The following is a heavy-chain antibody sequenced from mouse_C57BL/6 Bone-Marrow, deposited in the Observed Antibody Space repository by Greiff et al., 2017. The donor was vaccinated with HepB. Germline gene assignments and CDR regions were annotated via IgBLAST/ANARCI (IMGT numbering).Heavy chain of an antibody. V-gene: IGHV5-15*01. D-gene: IGHD1-1*01. CDR2: ISNLAYSI. CDR3: ASPDYYGTKSFAY. J-gene: IGHJ3*01. Sequence: EVKLVESGGGLVQPGGSLKLSCAASGFTFSDYGMAWVRQAPRKGPEWVAFISNLAYSICYADTVTGRFTISRENAKNTLYLEMSSLRSEDTAMYYCASPDYYGTKSFAYWGQGTLVTVSA. CDR1: GFTFSDYG.